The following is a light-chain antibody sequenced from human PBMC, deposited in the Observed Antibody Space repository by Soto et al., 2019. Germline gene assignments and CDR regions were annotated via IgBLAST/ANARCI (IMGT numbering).Light chain of an antibody. CDR2: GAS. J-gene: IGKJ4*01. V-gene: IGKV3-15*01. CDR3: QHYNNWPLT. Sequence: EIVMTQSPATLSVSPGERATLSCRASQSVRSNLAWYQLIPGQAPRLLIYGASTRATGIPARFSGSGSGTEFTLTISSLQSEDFAVYYCQHYNNWPLTLGGGTKVEIK. CDR1: QSVRSN.